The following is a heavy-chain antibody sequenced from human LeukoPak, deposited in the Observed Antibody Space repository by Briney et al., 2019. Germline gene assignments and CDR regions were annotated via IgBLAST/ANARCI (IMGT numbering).Heavy chain of an antibody. CDR2: IIPILGTA. V-gene: IGHV1-69*05. J-gene: IGHJ3*02. D-gene: IGHD3-22*01. CDR3: ARGREDYYDSSFLDAFDI. Sequence: SVKVSCKASGGTFSSYAISWVRQAPGQGLEWMGGIIPILGTANYAQKFQGRVTITTDESTSTAYMELSSLRSEDTAVYYCARGREDYYDSSFLDAFDIWGQGTMVTVSS. CDR1: GGTFSSYA.